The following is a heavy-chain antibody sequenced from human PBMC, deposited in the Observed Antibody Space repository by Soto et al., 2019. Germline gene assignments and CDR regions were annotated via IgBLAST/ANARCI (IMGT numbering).Heavy chain of an antibody. CDR2: VYYSGST. J-gene: IGHJ5*02. CDR1: GGSISSSSDY. D-gene: IGHD2-15*01. Sequence: QLQLQESGPGLVKPSETLSLTCTVSGGSISSSSDYWGWIRQPPGKGLDWIGSVYYSGSTYYNPSLKSQDTIHVDPSKNKFSLKLRSVAAADPAVYYRARRPYCSGGSGYWGWFDPWGQGTLVTVST. CDR3: ARRPYCSGGSGYWGWFDP. V-gene: IGHV4-39*01.